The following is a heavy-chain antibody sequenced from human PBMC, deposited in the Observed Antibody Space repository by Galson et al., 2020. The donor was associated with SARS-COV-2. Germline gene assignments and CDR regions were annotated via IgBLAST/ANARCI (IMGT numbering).Heavy chain of an antibody. CDR1: GGSFSAYY. D-gene: IGHD3-22*01. CDR3: ARAPTSSGFLYYYYYGMDV. Sequence: SETLSLTCTVYGGSFSAYYWSWIRQPPGKGLEWIGDIYHSRRTNYNPSLKSRVTISVDTSKNQFSLNLGSVTAADAAVYYCARAPTSSGFLYYYYYGMDVWGQGTTVTVSS. CDR2: IYHSRRT. J-gene: IGHJ6*02. V-gene: IGHV4-34*01.